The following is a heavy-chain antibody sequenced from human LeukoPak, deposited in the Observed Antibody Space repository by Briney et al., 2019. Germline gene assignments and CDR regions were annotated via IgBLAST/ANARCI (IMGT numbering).Heavy chain of an antibody. D-gene: IGHD3-9*01. CDR1: GYTFTGYY. CDR3: ARDPAYYDILTGYYPLDY. J-gene: IGHJ4*02. V-gene: IGHV1-2*02. Sequence: GASVKVSCKASGYTFTGYYMHWVRQAPGQGLEWMGWINPNSGGTNYAQKFQGRVAMTRDTSISTAYMELSRLRSDDTAVYYCARDPAYYDILTGYYPLDYWGQRTLVTVSS. CDR2: INPNSGGT.